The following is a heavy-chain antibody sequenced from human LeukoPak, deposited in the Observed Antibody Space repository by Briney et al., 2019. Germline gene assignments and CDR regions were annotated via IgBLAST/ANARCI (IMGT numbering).Heavy chain of an antibody. CDR3: AGEGTAFAF. CDR1: GFSFSSYW. D-gene: IGHD3-10*01. CDR2: IKQDGSEK. J-gene: IGHJ3*01. Sequence: PGGSLRLSCAASGFSFSSYWMSWVRQAPGKGLEWVANIKQDGSEKYYVDSVKGRFTISRDNAKNSLYLQMNSLRAEDTAVYFCAGEGTAFAFWGQGTMVTVSS. V-gene: IGHV3-7*01.